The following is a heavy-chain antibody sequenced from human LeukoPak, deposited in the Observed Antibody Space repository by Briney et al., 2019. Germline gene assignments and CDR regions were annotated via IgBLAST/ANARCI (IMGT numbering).Heavy chain of an antibody. Sequence: GGSLRLSCAASGFTFSSYGMHWVRQAPGKGLEWVAVISYDGSNKYYADSVKGRFTISRDNSKNTLYLQMNSLRAEDTAVYYCAKVYYYDSSGYYPFDYWGQGTLVTVSS. J-gene: IGHJ4*02. V-gene: IGHV3-30*18. CDR3: AKVYYYDSSGYYPFDY. D-gene: IGHD3-22*01. CDR2: ISYDGSNK. CDR1: GFTFSSYG.